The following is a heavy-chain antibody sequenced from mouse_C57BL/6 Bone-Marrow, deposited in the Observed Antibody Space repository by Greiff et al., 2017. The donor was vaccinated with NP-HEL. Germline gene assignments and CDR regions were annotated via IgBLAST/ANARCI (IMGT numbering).Heavy chain of an antibody. CDR2: ISYDGSN. J-gene: IGHJ2*01. Sequence: EVQLQVSGPGLVKPSQSLSLTCSVTGYSITSGYYWNWIRQFPGNKLEWMGYISYDGSNNYNPSLKNPISITRDTSKNQFFLKLNTVTTEDTATYYGARDFDGYYLYYFDYWGQGTTLTVSS. CDR1: GYSITSGYY. D-gene: IGHD2-3*01. V-gene: IGHV3-6*01. CDR3: ARDFDGYYLYYFDY.